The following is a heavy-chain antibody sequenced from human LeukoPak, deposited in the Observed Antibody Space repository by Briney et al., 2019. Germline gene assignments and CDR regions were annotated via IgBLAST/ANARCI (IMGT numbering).Heavy chain of an antibody. D-gene: IGHD1-14*01. Sequence: SVKVSCKASGGTFISYAISWVRQALGQGLEWMGGIIPIFGTANYAQKFQGRVTITADESTSTAYMELSSLRSEDTAVYYCARDYGTFGQRNWFDPWGQGTLVTVSS. CDR1: GGTFISYA. CDR2: IIPIFGTA. CDR3: ARDYGTFGQRNWFDP. V-gene: IGHV1-69*13. J-gene: IGHJ5*02.